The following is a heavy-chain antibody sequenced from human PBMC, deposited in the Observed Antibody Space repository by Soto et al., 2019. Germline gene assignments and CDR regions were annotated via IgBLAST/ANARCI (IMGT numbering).Heavy chain of an antibody. CDR3: ALRYCSRTTCPPLNSYFYMDV. Sequence: GGSLRLSCAASGFTFSNYAMTWVRQAPGKGLEWVSGISGSGGSTFYAGSVKGRFPISRDNSKNTLYLQMNSLRAEDTAVYYCALRYCSRTTCPPLNSYFYMDVWGKGTTVTVSS. D-gene: IGHD2-2*01. V-gene: IGHV3-23*01. CDR2: ISGSGGST. J-gene: IGHJ6*03. CDR1: GFTFSNYA.